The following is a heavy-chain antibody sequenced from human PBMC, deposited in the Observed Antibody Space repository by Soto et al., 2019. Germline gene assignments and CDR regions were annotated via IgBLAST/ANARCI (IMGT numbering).Heavy chain of an antibody. J-gene: IGHJ4*02. Sequence: ASVKVSCKASGYTFTSYGISWVRQAPGQGLEWMGWISAYNGNTNYAQKLQGRITITTDTSTSTAYMELRSLRADDTAMYYCATASTDWYFDYWGQGTLVTVSS. CDR3: ATASTDWYFDY. D-gene: IGHD3-9*01. CDR1: GYTFTSYG. V-gene: IGHV1-18*01. CDR2: ISAYNGNT.